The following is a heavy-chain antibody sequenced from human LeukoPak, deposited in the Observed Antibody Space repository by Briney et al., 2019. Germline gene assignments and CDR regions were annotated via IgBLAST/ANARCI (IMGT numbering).Heavy chain of an antibody. CDR3: ARVGNYGSGFDI. CDR1: GFTVSSNY. D-gene: IGHD1-7*01. CDR2: IYSGGST. Sequence: PGGSLRLSCAASGFTVSSNYMSWVRQAPGKGLEWVSVIYSGGSTYYADSVKGRFTISRDISKNTLYLQMGSLRAEDMAVYYCARVGNYGSGFDIWGQGTMVTLSS. J-gene: IGHJ3*02. V-gene: IGHV3-66*01.